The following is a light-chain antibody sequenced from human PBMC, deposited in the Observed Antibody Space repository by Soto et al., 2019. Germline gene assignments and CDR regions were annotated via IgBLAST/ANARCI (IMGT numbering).Light chain of an antibody. CDR2: GAS. Sequence: EIVMTQSPATLSVSPGERATLSCRASQTLNSDVACYQQKPGQAPRFLIYGASTRATGIPARFSGSGSGTAFTLTITSRQSEDVAVYYCQQYNDWPPITFGGGTKVEIK. J-gene: IGKJ4*01. CDR3: QQYNDWPPIT. CDR1: QTLNSD. V-gene: IGKV3-15*01.